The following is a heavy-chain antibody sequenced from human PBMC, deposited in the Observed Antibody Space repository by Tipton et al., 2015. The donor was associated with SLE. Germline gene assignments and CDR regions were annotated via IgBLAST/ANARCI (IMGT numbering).Heavy chain of an antibody. V-gene: IGHV4-39*07. D-gene: IGHD3-10*01. CDR2: IYYSGTT. Sequence: TLSLTCTVSGDSISRSTNYWGWIRQPPGKGLEWIGTIYYSGTTYYNPSLKSRVIISLDTSKNQVSLKLSSVTAADTAVYYCARRIPNYGSPNPGDNNWFDPWGQGTLVTASS. CDR1: GDSISRSTNY. J-gene: IGHJ5*02. CDR3: ARRIPNYGSPNPGDNNWFDP.